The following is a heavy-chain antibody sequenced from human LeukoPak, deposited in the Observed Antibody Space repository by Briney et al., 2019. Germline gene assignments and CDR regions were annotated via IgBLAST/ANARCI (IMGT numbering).Heavy chain of an antibody. J-gene: IGHJ6*03. V-gene: IGHV4-34*01. D-gene: IGHD3-16*02. CDR3: ARRSYRLLYGYYYYYIDV. CDR2: INHSGNI. CDR1: GGSFSGYY. Sequence: PSETLSLTCAVYGGSFSGYYWSWIRQSPERGLEWIADINHSGNINYNASLQSRLTISVDTSKSQFSLMLRSVTVADTAVYYCARRSYRLLYGYYYYYIDVWGKGTPVTVSS.